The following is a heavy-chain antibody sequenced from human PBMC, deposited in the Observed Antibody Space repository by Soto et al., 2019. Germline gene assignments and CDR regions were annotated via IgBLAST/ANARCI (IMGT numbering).Heavy chain of an antibody. V-gene: IGHV4-34*01. CDR3: ARDSIGGWQWLTRGGGSFDY. CDR2: INHSGST. CDR1: GGSFSGYY. J-gene: IGHJ4*02. D-gene: IGHD6-19*01. Sequence: ASETLSLTCAVYGGSFSGYYWSWIRQPPGKGLEWIGEINHSGSTNYNPSLKSRVTISVDTSKNQFSLKLSSVTAADTAVYYCARDSIGGWQWLTRGGGSFDYWGQGTLVTVSS.